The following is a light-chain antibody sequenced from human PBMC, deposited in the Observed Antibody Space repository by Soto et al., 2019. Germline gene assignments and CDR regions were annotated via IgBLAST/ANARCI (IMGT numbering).Light chain of an antibody. J-gene: IGKJ2*01. Sequence: DIQMTQAPSTLSASVGDRVTITRRDSQSFSSCLAWYQQKPGKAPKLLIYDASSLESGVPSRFSGSGSATEFTRTISSRQPGEFATYYCQQYNSYSWGTLGQGTKLAIK. CDR1: QSFSSC. CDR3: QQYNSYSWGT. V-gene: IGKV1-5*01. CDR2: DAS.